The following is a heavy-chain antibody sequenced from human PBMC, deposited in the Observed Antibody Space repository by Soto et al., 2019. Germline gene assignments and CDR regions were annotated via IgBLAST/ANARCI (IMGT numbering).Heavy chain of an antibody. CDR1: GFPFSSYA. V-gene: IGHV3-23*01. CDR3: AKIVGGYEAQAFDI. Sequence: PGGSLRLSCASSGFPFSSYAMSWVRQAPGKGLEWVSAISGSGGSTYYADSVKGRFTISRDNSKNTLYLQMNSLRAEDTAVYYCAKIVGGYEAQAFDIWGQGTMVTVS. CDR2: ISGSGGST. J-gene: IGHJ3*02. D-gene: IGHD5-12*01.